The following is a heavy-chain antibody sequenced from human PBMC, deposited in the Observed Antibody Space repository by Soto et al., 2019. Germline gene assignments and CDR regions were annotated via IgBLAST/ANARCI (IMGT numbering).Heavy chain of an antibody. CDR1: GFTFSSYG. D-gene: IGHD6-19*01. Sequence: VGSLRLSCAASGFTFSSYGMHWVRQAPGKGLEWVAVIWYDGSNKYYADSVKGRFTISRDNSKNTLYLQMNSLRAEDTAVYYCARVGPEEQWLVKPYYYYGMDVWGQGTTVTVSS. CDR2: IWYDGSNK. J-gene: IGHJ6*02. CDR3: ARVGPEEQWLVKPYYYYGMDV. V-gene: IGHV3-33*01.